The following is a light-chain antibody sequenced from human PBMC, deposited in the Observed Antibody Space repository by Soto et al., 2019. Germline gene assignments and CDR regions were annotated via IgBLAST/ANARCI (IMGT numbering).Light chain of an antibody. Sequence: IVWTKSAATLSLSPGERATLSCRASQSVDSSLAWYQQKPGQAPKLLIYGASNRATGIPDRFSGSGSGTDFTLTISRLQPEDFAVYYCQQYGSPPHTFGQGTKVDI. CDR2: GAS. J-gene: IGKJ1*01. CDR3: QQYGSPPHT. V-gene: IGKV3-20*01. CDR1: QSVDSS.